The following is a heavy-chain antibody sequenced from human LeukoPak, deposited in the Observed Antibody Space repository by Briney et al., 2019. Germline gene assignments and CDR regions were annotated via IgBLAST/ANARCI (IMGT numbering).Heavy chain of an antibody. Sequence: TLSLTCTVSGGSISSYYWSWIRQPPGKALEWLARIDWDDDKYYSTSLKTRLTISKDTSKNQVVLTMTNMDPVDTATYYCARISYYGSGSYRWYYMDVWGKGTTVTVSS. CDR3: ARISYYGSGSYRWYYMDV. J-gene: IGHJ6*03. CDR2: IDWDDDK. D-gene: IGHD3-10*01. CDR1: GGSISSYYW. V-gene: IGHV2-70*11.